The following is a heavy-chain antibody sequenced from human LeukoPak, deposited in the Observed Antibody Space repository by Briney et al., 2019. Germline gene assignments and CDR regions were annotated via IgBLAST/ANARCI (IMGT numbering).Heavy chain of an antibody. CDR2: INHGGST. CDR1: GGSFSGYY. J-gene: IGHJ4*02. D-gene: IGHD2-8*01. Sequence: PSETLSLTCAVYGGSFSGYYWSWIRQPPGKGLEWIGEINHGGSTNYNPSLKSRVTISVDTSKNQFSLKLSSVTAADTAVYYCASRRLYGRHLLNGPFDYWGQGTLVTVSS. V-gene: IGHV4-34*01. CDR3: ASRRLYGRHLLNGPFDY.